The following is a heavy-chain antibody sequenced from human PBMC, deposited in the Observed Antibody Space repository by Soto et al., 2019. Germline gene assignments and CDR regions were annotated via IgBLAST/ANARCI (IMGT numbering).Heavy chain of an antibody. D-gene: IGHD5-12*01. J-gene: IGHJ4*02. V-gene: IGHV4-59*08. CDR3: ARTSSGYDGHYFGY. CDR2: IYYSGST. Sequence: SETLSLTCTVSGGSISSYYWSWIRQPPGKGLDWIGYIYYSGSTNYNPSLKSRVTISVDTSKNQFSLKLSSVTAADTAVYYCARTSSGYDGHYFGYWGQGTLVTVSS. CDR1: GGSISSYY.